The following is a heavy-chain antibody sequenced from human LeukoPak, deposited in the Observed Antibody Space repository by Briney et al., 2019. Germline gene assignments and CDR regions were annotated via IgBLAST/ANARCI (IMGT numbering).Heavy chain of an antibody. D-gene: IGHD6-19*01. CDR2: ISSSSSTI. Sequence: GGSLRLSCAASGFTFSSYSMNWVRQAPGKGLEWVPYISSSSSTIYYADSVKGRFTISRDNAKNSLYLQMNSLRADDTAVYYCAKELSSGYGMEVWGQGTTVTVSS. CDR1: GFTFSSYS. CDR3: AKELSSGYGMEV. J-gene: IGHJ6*02. V-gene: IGHV3-48*04.